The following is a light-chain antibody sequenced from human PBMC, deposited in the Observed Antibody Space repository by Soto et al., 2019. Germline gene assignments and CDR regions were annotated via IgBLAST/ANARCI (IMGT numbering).Light chain of an antibody. Sequence: EIVLTQSPATLSLSPGERATLSCRASQSVSSYLAGYQQKPGQAPRLLIYDASNRATGIPARFSGSGSGTDFTLTISSLEPEDFAVYYCQQRSNWPPEYTFGQGTKLEIK. J-gene: IGKJ2*01. CDR3: QQRSNWPPEYT. CDR1: QSVSSY. CDR2: DAS. V-gene: IGKV3-11*01.